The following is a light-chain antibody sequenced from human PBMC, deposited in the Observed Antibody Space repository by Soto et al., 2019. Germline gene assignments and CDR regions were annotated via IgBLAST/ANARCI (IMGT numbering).Light chain of an antibody. CDR2: DAS. V-gene: IGKV3-11*01. CDR3: QQRYNWPLT. Sequence: EVVLTQSPATLSLSPGERATLSCRASQSVSNYLAWYQHKPGQAPRLLIYDASNRATGVPARFSGSGSGKDFTLTISSLEPEDFASYYGQQRYNWPLTFGQGTKVEIK. J-gene: IGKJ1*01. CDR1: QSVSNY.